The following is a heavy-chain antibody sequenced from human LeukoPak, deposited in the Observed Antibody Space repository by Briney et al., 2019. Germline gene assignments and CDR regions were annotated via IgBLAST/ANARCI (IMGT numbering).Heavy chain of an antibody. CDR2: ISGSGGST. CDR3: AKDAAPSYYSGMDV. J-gene: IGHJ6*02. D-gene: IGHD6-25*01. V-gene: IGHV3-23*01. Sequence: GGSLRLSCAASGFTFSSYAMSWVRQAPGKGLEWVSAISGSGGSTYYADSVKGRFTISRDNSKNTLYLQMNSLRAEDTALYYCAKDAAPSYYSGMDVWGQGTTVTVSS. CDR1: GFTFSSYA.